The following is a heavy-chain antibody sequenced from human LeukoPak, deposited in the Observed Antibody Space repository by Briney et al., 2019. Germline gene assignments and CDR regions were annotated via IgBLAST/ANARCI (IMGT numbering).Heavy chain of an antibody. Sequence: SGTLSLTCTVSGASVSRNWWSWVRQPPGEGLEWIGEIYHSGSTNYNPSLKSRVTISVDKSKNQFSLKLSSVTAADTAVYYCARDYHYDILTGYPLYYYYYGMDVWGQGTTVTVSS. D-gene: IGHD3-9*01. CDR1: GASVSRNW. CDR3: ARDYHYDILTGYPLYYYYYGMDV. J-gene: IGHJ6*02. CDR2: IYHSGST. V-gene: IGHV4-4*02.